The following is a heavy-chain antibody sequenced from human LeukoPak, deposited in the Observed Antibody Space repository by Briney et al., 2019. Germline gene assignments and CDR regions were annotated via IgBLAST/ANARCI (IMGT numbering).Heavy chain of an antibody. Sequence: GGSLRLSCGASGFTFSSYGMHWVRQAPGKGLEWVAFIRYDGSNKYYADSVKGRFTISRDNSKNTLYLQMNSLRAEDTAVYYCAKGGSTWYPNWFDPWGQGTLVTVSS. D-gene: IGHD6-13*01. CDR1: GFTFSSYG. J-gene: IGHJ5*02. V-gene: IGHV3-30*02. CDR3: AKGGSTWYPNWFDP. CDR2: IRYDGSNK.